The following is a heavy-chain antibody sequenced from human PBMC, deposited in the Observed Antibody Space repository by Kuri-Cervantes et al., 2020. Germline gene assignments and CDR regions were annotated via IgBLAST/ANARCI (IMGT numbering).Heavy chain of an antibody. CDR1: GGSISSHY. CDR2: VYYSGST. Sequence: GSLRLSCTVSGGSISSHYWSWFRQPPGKGLEYIGYVYYSGSTNYNPSLKSRVTISVDTSRNQFSLKLDSVTAADTAIYYCASVTGTGFPDYWGQGARVTVSS. V-gene: IGHV4-59*08. J-gene: IGHJ4*02. CDR3: ASVTGTGFPDY. D-gene: IGHD2-8*02.